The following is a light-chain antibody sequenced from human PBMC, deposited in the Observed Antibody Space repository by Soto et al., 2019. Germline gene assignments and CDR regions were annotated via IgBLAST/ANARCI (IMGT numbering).Light chain of an antibody. J-gene: IGKJ4*01. Sequence: DIQRTQSPSSLSASVGDRVTITCQASQDINNYLNWYQQKPGKAPKLLIFDASSVETGVPSRFSGSGSGTHFTFTISSLEPEDIATYHCQQYEDLPLTFGGGTRVELK. CDR3: QQYEDLPLT. CDR1: QDINNY. V-gene: IGKV1-33*01. CDR2: DAS.